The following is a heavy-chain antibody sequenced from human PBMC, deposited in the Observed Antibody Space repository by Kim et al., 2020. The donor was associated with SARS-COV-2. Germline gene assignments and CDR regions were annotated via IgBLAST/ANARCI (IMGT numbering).Heavy chain of an antibody. CDR3: ARDYGGYGSGSYLPDYYYGMDV. CDR2: IIPIFGTA. V-gene: IGHV1-69*13. D-gene: IGHD3-10*01. J-gene: IGHJ6*02. Sequence: SVKVSCKASGGTFSSYAISWVRQAPGQGLEWMGGIIPIFGTANYAQKFQGRVTITADESTSTAYMELSSLRSEDTAVYYCARDYGGYGSGSYLPDYYYGMDVWGQGTTVTVSS. CDR1: GGTFSSYA.